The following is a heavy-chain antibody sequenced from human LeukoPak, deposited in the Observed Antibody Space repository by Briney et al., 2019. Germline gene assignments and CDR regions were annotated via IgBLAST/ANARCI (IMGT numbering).Heavy chain of an antibody. CDR2: KYYKSKWYN. J-gene: IGHJ6*02. CDR1: GESVSATGAA. V-gene: IGHV6-1*01. CDR3: AREEFASGHYYDSSRYYYYYYGMDV. D-gene: IGHD3-22*01. Sequence: SRTLSLTRVISGESVSATGAAWNWIRHSPSRGLEWLGSKYYKSKWYNDYAVSVNSRIRINPDTSKNQFSLQLNSVTPEDTAVYYCAREEFASGHYYDSSRYYYYYYGMDVWGQGTTVTVSS.